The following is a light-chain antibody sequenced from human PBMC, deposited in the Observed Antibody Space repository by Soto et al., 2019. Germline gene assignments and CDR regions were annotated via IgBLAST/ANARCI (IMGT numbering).Light chain of an antibody. J-gene: IGKJ1*01. CDR2: WAS. V-gene: IGKV4-1*01. CDR1: QSILYSSNNKNY. CDR3: QRYYTSPRT. Sequence: DIVMTQSPDSLAVSLGERATINCKSSQSILYSSNNKNYLAWYQQKPGQPPKLLIYWASTRESGVPDRFSGSGSGTDFTLTISSLQAEDVAVYYCQRYYTSPRTLGQGTKVDIK.